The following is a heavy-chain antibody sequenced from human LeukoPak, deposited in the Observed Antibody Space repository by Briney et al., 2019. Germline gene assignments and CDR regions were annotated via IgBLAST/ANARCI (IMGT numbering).Heavy chain of an antibody. D-gene: IGHD3-22*01. CDR3: ARGPYYDSSKTSDFDI. Sequence: PSETLSLTCTVAGGSINSYYWSWIRQPAGKGLACIGRIYTSGSTNYNPSLKSRVTMSVDTSKNHFSLKLTSVTAADTAVYYCARGPYYDSSKTSDFDIWGQGTMVTVSS. J-gene: IGHJ3*02. CDR2: IYTSGST. V-gene: IGHV4-4*07. CDR1: GGSINSYY.